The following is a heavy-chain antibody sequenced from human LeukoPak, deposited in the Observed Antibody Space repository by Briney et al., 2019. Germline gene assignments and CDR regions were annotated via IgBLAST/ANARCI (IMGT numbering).Heavy chain of an antibody. D-gene: IGHD3-10*01. CDR3: AKDSIYYGSGSYYDY. CDR2: ISGSGGST. V-gene: IGHV3-23*01. Sequence: QSGGSLRLSCAASGFTFSSYAMSWVRQAPGKGLEWVSAISGSGGSTYYADSVKGRFTISRDNSKNTLYLQMNSLRAEDTAVYYCAKDSIYYGSGSYYDYWGQGTLVTVSS. J-gene: IGHJ4*02. CDR1: GFTFSSYA.